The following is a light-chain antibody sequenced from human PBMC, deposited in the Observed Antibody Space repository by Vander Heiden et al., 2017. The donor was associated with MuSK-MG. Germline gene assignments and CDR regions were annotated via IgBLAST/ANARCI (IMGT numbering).Light chain of an antibody. CDR2: AAS. J-gene: IGKJ3*01. CDR1: QDISNY. CDR3: QKDNSAPHT. V-gene: IGKV1-27*01. Sequence: DIQMTQSPSSLSASVGDRVTITCRASQDISNYLAWYQQKPGKIPKLLIYAASTLQSGVPSRFSGSGSGTHFTLTISSLQPEDGATYYCQKDNSAPHTFGHGTKVEIK.